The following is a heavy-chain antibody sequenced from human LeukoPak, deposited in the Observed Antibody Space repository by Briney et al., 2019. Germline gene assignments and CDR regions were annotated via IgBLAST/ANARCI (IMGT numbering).Heavy chain of an antibody. CDR2: INHNGNVN. CDR1: GFTFSSYW. V-gene: IGHV3-7*01. J-gene: IGHJ4*02. D-gene: IGHD6-19*01. Sequence: SGGSLRLSCAASGFTFSSYWMNWARQAPGKGLEWVASINHNGNVNYYVDSVKGRFTISRDNAKNSLSLQMNSLRAEDTAVYYCARGRSGWGFDNWGQGSLVTVSS. CDR3: ARGRSGWGFDN.